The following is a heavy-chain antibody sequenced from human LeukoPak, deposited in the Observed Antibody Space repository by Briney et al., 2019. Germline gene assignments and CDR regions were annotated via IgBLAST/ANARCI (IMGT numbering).Heavy chain of an antibody. J-gene: IGHJ1*01. CDR2: IYATGST. Sequence: SETLSLTCTVSGDSITSGTYSWSWIRQPAGKGLEWIGRIYATGSTKYNPSLQSRVTISLDTSKNHFSLNLSSMTAAGTAVYYCARGPLLQYFHHWGQGALVTVSS. CDR1: GDSITSGTYS. V-gene: IGHV4-61*02. D-gene: IGHD3-10*01. CDR3: ARGPLLQYFHH.